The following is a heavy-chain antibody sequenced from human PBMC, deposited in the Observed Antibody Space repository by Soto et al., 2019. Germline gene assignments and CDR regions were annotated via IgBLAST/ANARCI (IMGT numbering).Heavy chain of an antibody. J-gene: IGHJ4*02. CDR3: AKDHDFWSGYYPQYYFDY. V-gene: IGHV3-48*01. Sequence: GGSLRLSCAASGVTFSSYSMNWVRQAPGKGLEWVAYIRSDRSNIYYADSVKGRFTISRDNSKNTLYLQMNGLRAEDTAVYYCAKDHDFWSGYYPQYYFDYWGQGTLVTVSS. CDR1: GVTFSSYS. CDR2: IRSDRSNI. D-gene: IGHD3-3*01.